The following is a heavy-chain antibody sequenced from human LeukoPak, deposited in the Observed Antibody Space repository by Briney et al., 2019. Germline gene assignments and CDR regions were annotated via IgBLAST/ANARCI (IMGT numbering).Heavy chain of an antibody. V-gene: IGHV1-46*01. Sequence: ASVKVSCKASGYTFTGYYMHWVRQAPGQGLEWMGIINPSGGSTSYAQKFQGRVTMTRDTSTSTVYMELSSLRSEDTAVYYCARDRGSSIAARLPAYFDLWGRGTLVTVSS. CDR3: ARDRGSSIAARLPAYFDL. CDR1: GYTFTGYY. D-gene: IGHD6-6*01. J-gene: IGHJ2*01. CDR2: INPSGGST.